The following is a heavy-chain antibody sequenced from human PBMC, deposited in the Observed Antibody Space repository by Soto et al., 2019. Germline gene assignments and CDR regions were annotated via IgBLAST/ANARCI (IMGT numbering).Heavy chain of an antibody. D-gene: IGHD3-3*01. CDR3: AMMYYNFSSAYGVES. CDR2: ISAYNGNT. Sequence: ASVKVSCKASGYTFTSYGISWVRQAPGQGLEWMGWISAYNGNTNYAQKLQGRVTMTTDTSTSTAYMELRSLRSDDTAVYYCAMMYYNFSSAYGVESCGQRTLVTVSA. J-gene: IGHJ1*01. V-gene: IGHV1-18*01. CDR1: GYTFTSYG.